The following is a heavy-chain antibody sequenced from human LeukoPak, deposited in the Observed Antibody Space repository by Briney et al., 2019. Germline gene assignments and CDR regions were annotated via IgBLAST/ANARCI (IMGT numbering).Heavy chain of an antibody. V-gene: IGHV3-21*01. CDR3: ASPGDYYYFYCIDV. D-gene: IGHD3-10*01. Sequence: GGSLRLSCAASGFTFSNAWMSWVRQAPGKGLEWVASISSSSTYIYYADPVKGRFTISRDNARNSLYLQMNSLRAEDTAVYYCASPGDYYYFYCIDVWGKGTTVTVSS. CDR1: GFTFSNAW. J-gene: IGHJ6*03. CDR2: ISSSSTYI.